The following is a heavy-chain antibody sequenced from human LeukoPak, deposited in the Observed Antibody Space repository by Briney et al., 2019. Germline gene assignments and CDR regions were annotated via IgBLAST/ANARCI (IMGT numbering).Heavy chain of an antibody. Sequence: GGSLRLSCAASGFTLSDYYMSWIRQAPGKGLEWVSYISSSGSTIYYADSVKGRFTISRDNAKNSLYLQMNSLRAEDTAVYYCARFGITGTTIAFDYWGQGTLVTVSS. D-gene: IGHD1-20*01. V-gene: IGHV3-11*01. J-gene: IGHJ4*02. CDR3: ARFGITGTTIAFDY. CDR2: ISSSGSTI. CDR1: GFTLSDYY.